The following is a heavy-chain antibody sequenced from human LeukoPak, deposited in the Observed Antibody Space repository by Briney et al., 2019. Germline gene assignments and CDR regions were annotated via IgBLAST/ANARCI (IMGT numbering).Heavy chain of an antibody. V-gene: IGHV4-34*01. D-gene: IGHD2-2*01. CDR2: INHSGST. CDR1: GGSFSGYY. Sequence: PSETLSLTCAVYGGSFSGYYWSWIRQPPGKGLEWIGEINHSGSTNYNPSLKSRVTISVDTSKNQFSLKLSSVTAADTAVYYCARRGGRYCSSTSCYSPFDYWGQGTLVTVSS. CDR3: ARRGGRYCSSTSCYSPFDY. J-gene: IGHJ4*02.